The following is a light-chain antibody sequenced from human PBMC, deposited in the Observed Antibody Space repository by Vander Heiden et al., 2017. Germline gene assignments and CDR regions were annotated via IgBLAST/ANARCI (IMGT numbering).Light chain of an antibody. CDR2: QDT. CDR1: KLGDKF. V-gene: IGLV3-1*01. Sequence: SYDLTQPPPVSVSPGQTASITCSGDKLGDKFACWYQQKPGQSPVLVIYQDTKRPSGIPERFSGSNSGNTATLTISGTQAMDEAVYYCQAWDSSTAIVVFGGGTSLTVL. J-gene: IGLJ2*01. CDR3: QAWDSSTAIVV.